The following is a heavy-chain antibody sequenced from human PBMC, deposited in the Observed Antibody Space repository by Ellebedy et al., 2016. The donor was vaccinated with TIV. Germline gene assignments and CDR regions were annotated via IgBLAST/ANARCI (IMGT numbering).Heavy chain of an antibody. CDR3: AKIRIRSVAGAGDFDF. Sequence: GGSLRLXXAASRLTFSSYAMSWVRQAPGKGLEWVSGISGSGGSTYYADSVKGRFTVSRDNSKNTLYLQMNSLRAEDTAVYYCAKIRIRSVAGAGDFDFWGQGTLVTVSS. CDR1: RLTFSSYA. CDR2: ISGSGGST. V-gene: IGHV3-23*01. J-gene: IGHJ4*02. D-gene: IGHD6-19*01.